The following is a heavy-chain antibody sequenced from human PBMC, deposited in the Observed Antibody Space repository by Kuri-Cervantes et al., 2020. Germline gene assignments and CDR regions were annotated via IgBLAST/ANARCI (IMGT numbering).Heavy chain of an antibody. D-gene: IGHD3-9*01. CDR1: GFTFSSFA. Sequence: GGSLRLSCAASGFTFSSFAMHWVRQAPGKGLEWVAVISYDGSNTYYAESVKGQFTISRDSSKNTLYLQMNSLRAEDTAVYYCAKELRYFDWSFFNPTDGMDVWGQGTTVTVSS. J-gene: IGHJ6*02. CDR3: AKELRYFDWSFFNPTDGMDV. CDR2: ISYDGSNT. V-gene: IGHV3-30-3*02.